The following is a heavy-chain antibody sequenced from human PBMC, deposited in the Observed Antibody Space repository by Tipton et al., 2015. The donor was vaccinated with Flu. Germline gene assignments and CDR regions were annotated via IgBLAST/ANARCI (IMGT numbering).Heavy chain of an antibody. J-gene: IGHJ4*02. CDR3: ARLSYYDVDLKNFYFDY. V-gene: IGHV4-38-2*01. CDR1: GYSMSSAF. D-gene: IGHD3-10*02. CDR2: VYHSGTT. Sequence: LRLSCVVSGYSMSSAFWGWIRQSPGKGLEWIGSVYHSGTTYYNPSLKSRVTISVDTSKSQFSLMLRSVTAADTAVYYCARLSYYDVDLKNFYFDYWGQGALVTVSS.